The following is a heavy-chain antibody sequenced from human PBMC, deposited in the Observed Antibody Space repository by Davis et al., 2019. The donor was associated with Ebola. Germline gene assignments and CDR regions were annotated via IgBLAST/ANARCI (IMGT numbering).Heavy chain of an antibody. D-gene: IGHD6-13*01. CDR2: INPSGGST. CDR3: ARDGQLVHYYYDYGMDV. J-gene: IGHJ6*02. V-gene: IGHV1-46*01. Sequence: AASVKVSCKASGYTFTSYYMHWVRQAPGQGLEWMGIINPSGGSTSYAQKFQGRVTMTRDTSTSTVYMELSSLRSEDTAVYYCARDGQLVHYYYDYGMDVWGQGTTVTVSS. CDR1: GYTFTSYY.